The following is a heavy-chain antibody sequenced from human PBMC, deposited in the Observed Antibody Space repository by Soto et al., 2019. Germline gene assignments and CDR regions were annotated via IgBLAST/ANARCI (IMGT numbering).Heavy chain of an antibody. CDR2: IIPIFGTA. CDR1: GGTFSSYA. CDR3: AYVTGTTSPSEY. Sequence: QVQLVQSGAEVKKPGSSVKVSCKASGGTFSSYAISWVRQAPGQGLEWMGGIIPIFGTANYAQKFQGRDTIPADESTSRAYRALSSLRSEDTAVDYCAYVTGTTSPSEYWGQGTLVTVSS. D-gene: IGHD1-7*01. V-gene: IGHV1-69*01. J-gene: IGHJ4*02.